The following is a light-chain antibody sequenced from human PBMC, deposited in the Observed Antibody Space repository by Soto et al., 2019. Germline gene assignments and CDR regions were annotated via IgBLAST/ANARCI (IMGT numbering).Light chain of an antibody. J-gene: IGKJ5*01. CDR3: QQRSNWPPEIT. Sequence: EIFLTQSPATLSLSPWEIATLSWRASQSVSSYLAWYQQKPGQAPRLLIYDASNRATGIPARFSGSGSGTDFTLTISSLEPEDFAVYYCQQRSNWPPEITFGQGTRLEIK. CDR1: QSVSSY. CDR2: DAS. V-gene: IGKV3-11*01.